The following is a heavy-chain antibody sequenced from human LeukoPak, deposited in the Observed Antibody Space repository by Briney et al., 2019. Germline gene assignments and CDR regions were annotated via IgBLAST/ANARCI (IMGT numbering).Heavy chain of an antibody. CDR3: ARGLSGVTGYTYGRGIDY. Sequence: GGSLRLSCAASGFTFSSYEMNWVRQAPGKGLEWVSYISSSGSTIYYADSVKGRFTISRDNAKNSLYLQMNSLRVEDTALYYCARGLSGVTGYTYGRGIDYWGQGTLVTVSS. V-gene: IGHV3-48*03. D-gene: IGHD5-18*01. J-gene: IGHJ4*02. CDR1: GFTFSSYE. CDR2: ISSSGSTI.